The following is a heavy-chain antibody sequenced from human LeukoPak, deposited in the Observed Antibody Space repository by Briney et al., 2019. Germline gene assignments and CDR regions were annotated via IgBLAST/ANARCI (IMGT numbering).Heavy chain of an antibody. V-gene: IGHV4-59*02. CDR2: IYYTGT. J-gene: IGHJ4*02. CDR1: GDSVTDYY. CDR3: ASRKLGNDY. D-gene: IGHD7-27*01. Sequence: SETLSPTCTVSGDSVTDYYWSWIRQSPGKGLEWIGYIYYTGTSYNPSLKSRVTISADTSKNQFSLKLISVTAADTAVYYCASRKLGNDYWGQGTLVTVSS.